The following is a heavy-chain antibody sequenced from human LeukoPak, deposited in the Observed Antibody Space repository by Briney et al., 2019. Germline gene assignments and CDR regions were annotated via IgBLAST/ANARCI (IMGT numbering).Heavy chain of an antibody. J-gene: IGHJ6*02. CDR2: IWYDGSNK. CDR1: GFTFSSYG. Sequence: GRSLRLSCAASGFTFSSYGMHWVRQAPGKGLEWVAVIWYDGSNKYYADSVKGRFTISRDNSKNTLYLQMSSLRAEDTAVYYCASEYSSGAYYYYGMDVWGQGTTVTVSS. CDR3: ASEYSSGAYYYYGMDV. V-gene: IGHV3-33*01. D-gene: IGHD6-19*01.